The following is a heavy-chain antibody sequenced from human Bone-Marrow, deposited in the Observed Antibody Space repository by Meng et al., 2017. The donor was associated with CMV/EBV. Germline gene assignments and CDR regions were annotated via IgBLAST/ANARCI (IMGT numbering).Heavy chain of an antibody. J-gene: IGHJ3*02. CDR2: IGTAGDT. Sequence: GESLKISCAASGFTFSSYDMHWVRQATGKGLEWVSAIGTAGDTYYPGSVKGRFTISRENAKNSLYLQMNSLRAGDTAVYYCARDLPDIRFLEWLIEAAPDAFDIWGQGTMVTVSS. CDR1: GFTFSSYD. V-gene: IGHV3-13*01. D-gene: IGHD3-3*01. CDR3: ARDLPDIRFLEWLIEAAPDAFDI.